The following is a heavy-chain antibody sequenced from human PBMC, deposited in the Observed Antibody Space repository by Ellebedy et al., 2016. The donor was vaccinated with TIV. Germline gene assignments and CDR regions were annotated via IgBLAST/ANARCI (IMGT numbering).Heavy chain of an antibody. D-gene: IGHD3-10*01. CDR3: ARESYYGSGSYDY. CDR1: GFTFSSYS. V-gene: IGHV3-21*01. J-gene: IGHJ4*02. Sequence: LSLTCAASGFTFSSYSMNWVRQAPGKGLEWVSSISSSSSYIYYADSVKGRFTISRDNAKNSLYLQMNSLRAEDTAVYYCARESYYGSGSYDYWGQGTLVTVSS. CDR2: ISSSSSYI.